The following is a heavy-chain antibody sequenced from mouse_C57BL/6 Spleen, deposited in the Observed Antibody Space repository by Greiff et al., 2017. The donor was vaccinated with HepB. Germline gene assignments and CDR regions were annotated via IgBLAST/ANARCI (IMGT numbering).Heavy chain of an antibody. Sequence: DVMLVESGGGLVKPGGSLKLSCAASGFTFSSYAMSWVRQTPEKRLEWVATISDGGSYTYYPDNVKGRFTISRDNAKNNLYLQMSHLKSEDTAMYYWARDRGDYAMDYWGQGTSVTVSS. CDR2: ISDGGSYT. CDR1: GFTFSSYA. J-gene: IGHJ4*01. V-gene: IGHV5-4*03. CDR3: ARDRGDYAMDY.